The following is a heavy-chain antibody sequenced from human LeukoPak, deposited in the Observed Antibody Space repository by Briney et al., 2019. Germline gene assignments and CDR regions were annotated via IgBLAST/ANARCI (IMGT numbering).Heavy chain of an antibody. Sequence: PSETLSLTCAVYGGSFSGYYWSWIRQPPGKGLEWIGYIYYSGSTNYNPSLKSRVTISVDTSKNQFSLKLSSVTAADTAVYYCARKKGYWSDSNYFDYWGQGTLVTVSS. CDR1: GGSFSGYY. CDR3: ARKKGYWSDSNYFDY. V-gene: IGHV4-59*08. J-gene: IGHJ4*02. D-gene: IGHD2-8*02. CDR2: IYYSGST.